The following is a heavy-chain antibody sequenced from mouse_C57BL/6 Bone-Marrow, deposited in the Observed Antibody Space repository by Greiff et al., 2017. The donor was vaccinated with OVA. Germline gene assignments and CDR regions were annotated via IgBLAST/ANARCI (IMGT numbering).Heavy chain of an antibody. D-gene: IGHD3-3*01. V-gene: IGHV6-3*01. CDR2: IRLKSDNYAT. Sequence: EVQLQESGGGLVQPGGSMKLSCVASGFTFSNYWMNWVRQSPEKGLEWVAQIRLKSDNYATHYAESVKGRFTISRDDSKSSVYLQMNNLRAEDTGIYYCTGRDRYFDVWGTGTTVTVSS. J-gene: IGHJ1*03. CDR1: GFTFSNYW. CDR3: TGRDRYFDV.